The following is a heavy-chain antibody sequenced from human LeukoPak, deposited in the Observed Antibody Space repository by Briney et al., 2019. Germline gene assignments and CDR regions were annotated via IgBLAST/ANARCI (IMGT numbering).Heavy chain of an antibody. V-gene: IGHV3-30*02. CDR1: GFSLSNYN. J-gene: IGHJ4*02. CDR2: IRNDGSNK. D-gene: IGHD3-16*02. Sequence: GGSLRLSCAASGFSLSNYNMHWVRQAPGKGLEWVAFIRNDGSNKYYADSVKGRFTISRDNSKNTLYLQMNSLRAEDTAVYYCAKDHQTEGSYYFDYWGQGTLVTVSS. CDR3: AKDHQTEGSYYFDY.